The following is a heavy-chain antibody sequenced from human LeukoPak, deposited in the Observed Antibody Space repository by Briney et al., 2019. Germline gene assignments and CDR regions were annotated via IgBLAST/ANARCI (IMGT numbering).Heavy chain of an antibody. D-gene: IGHD3-10*01. CDR3: AKGPNYHGSGRDNYFDY. V-gene: IGHV3-23*01. CDR2: ISGSGGST. Sequence: GGSLRLSCAASGFTFSSYAMSWVRQAPGKGLEWVSTISGSGGSTYYADSVKGRFTISRDNSKYTLYLQMNSLRAEDTAVYYCAKGPNYHGSGRDNYFDYWGQGTLVTVSS. CDR1: GFTFSSYA. J-gene: IGHJ4*02.